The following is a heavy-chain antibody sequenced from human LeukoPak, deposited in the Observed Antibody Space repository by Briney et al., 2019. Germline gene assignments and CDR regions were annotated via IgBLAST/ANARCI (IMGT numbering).Heavy chain of an antibody. CDR3: ARYRLVRGVITRFYFDY. CDR1: GGSISNYF. V-gene: IGHV4-59*01. J-gene: IGHJ4*02. Sequence: SETLSLTCTVSGGSISNYFWSWIRQAPGKRLEGIGHIYFNGSTNYNPSLKSRVTISLDTSKKQFSLKLDSVTAADTAVYYCARYRLVRGVITRFYFDYWGQGTLVTVSS. D-gene: IGHD3-10*01. CDR2: IYFNGST.